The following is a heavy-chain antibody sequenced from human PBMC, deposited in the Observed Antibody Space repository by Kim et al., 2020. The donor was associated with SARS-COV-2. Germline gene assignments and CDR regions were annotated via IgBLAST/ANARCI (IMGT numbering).Heavy chain of an antibody. CDR3: VPNTYSSSWYPGAFDP. D-gene: IGHD6-13*01. V-gene: IGHV4-31*03. J-gene: IGHJ5*02. CDR1: GGSISSGGYY. Sequence: SETLSLTCTVSGGSISSGGYYWSWIRQHPGKGLEWIGYIYYSGSTYYNPSLKSRVTISVDTSKNQFSLKLSSVTAADTAVYYCVPNTYSSSWYPGAFDPWGQGTLVTVSS. CDR2: IYYSGST.